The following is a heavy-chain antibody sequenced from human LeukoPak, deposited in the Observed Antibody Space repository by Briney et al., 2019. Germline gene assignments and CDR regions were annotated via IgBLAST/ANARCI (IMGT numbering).Heavy chain of an antibody. V-gene: IGHV3-21*01. CDR3: ARDLVYSGYDPYYFDY. CDR2: IRSSSSYI. CDR1: GFTFSSYS. D-gene: IGHD5-12*01. Sequence: GGSLRLSCAASGFTFSSYSMNWVRQAPGKGLEWVSSIRSSSSYIYYADSVKGRFTISRDNAKNSLYLEMNRLRDEDTAVYYCARDLVYSGYDPYYFDYWGQGTLVTVSS. J-gene: IGHJ4*02.